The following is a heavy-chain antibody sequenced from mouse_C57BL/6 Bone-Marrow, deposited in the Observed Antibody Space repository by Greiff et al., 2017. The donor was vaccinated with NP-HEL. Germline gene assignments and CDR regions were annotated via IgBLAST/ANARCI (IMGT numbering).Heavy chain of an antibody. Sequence: VQLQESGAELVRPGTSVKVSCKASGYAFTNYLIEWVKQRPGQGLEWIGVINPGSGGTNYNEKFKGKATLTADKSSSTAYMQLSSLTSEDSAVYFCAREGGFEAWFAYWGQGTLVTVSA. J-gene: IGHJ3*01. V-gene: IGHV1-54*01. CDR3: AREGGFEAWFAY. CDR2: INPGSGGT. CDR1: GYAFTNYL.